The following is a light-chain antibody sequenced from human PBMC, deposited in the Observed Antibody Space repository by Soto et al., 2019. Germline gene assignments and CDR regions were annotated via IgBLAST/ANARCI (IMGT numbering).Light chain of an antibody. CDR1: QSVSTY. Sequence: EIVLTQSPGTLSLSPGERATLSCRASQSVSTYLAWYHQKPGQAPRLPIYGASSRATGIPDRFSGSGSGTDFTLTISRLEPEDFAVYYCQQYGSSPMYTFGQGTKLEIK. CDR2: GAS. V-gene: IGKV3-20*01. J-gene: IGKJ2*01. CDR3: QQYGSSPMYT.